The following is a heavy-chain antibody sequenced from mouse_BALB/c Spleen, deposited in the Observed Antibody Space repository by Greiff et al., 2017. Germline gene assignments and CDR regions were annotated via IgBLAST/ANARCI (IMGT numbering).Heavy chain of an antibody. J-gene: IGHJ3*01. D-gene: IGHD2-4*01. CDR3: ATYDYDGSWFAY. Sequence: EVHLVESGPGLVKPSQSLSLTCSVTGYSITSGYYWNWIRQFPGNKLEWMGYISYDGSNNYNPSLKNRISITRDTSKNQFFLKLNSVTTEDTATYYCATYDYDGSWFAYWGQGTLVTVSA. V-gene: IGHV3-6*02. CDR2: ISYDGSN. CDR1: GYSITSGYY.